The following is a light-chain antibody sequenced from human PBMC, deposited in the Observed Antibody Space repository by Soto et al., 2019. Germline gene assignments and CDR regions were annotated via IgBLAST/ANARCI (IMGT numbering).Light chain of an antibody. V-gene: IGLV2-14*01. Sequence: QSALTQPASVSGSPGQSITISCTGTSSDVGGHNYVSWYQQHPGTAPKLMIYEVTNRPSGVSNRFSGSKSGNTASLTICGLQAEDEADYYCSLYTSSTNLDVVFGGGIKVTVL. CDR2: EVT. CDR1: SSDVGGHNY. CDR3: SLYTSSTNLDVV. J-gene: IGLJ2*01.